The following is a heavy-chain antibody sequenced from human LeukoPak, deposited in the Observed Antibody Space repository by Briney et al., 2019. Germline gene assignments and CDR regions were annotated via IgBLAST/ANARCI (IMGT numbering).Heavy chain of an antibody. CDR1: GFTFSSYA. J-gene: IGHJ4*02. D-gene: IGHD3-22*01. Sequence: TGGSLRLSCAASGFTFSSYAMSWVRQAPGKGLEWVSVIYSGGGTYYADSVKGRFTISRDNSKNTLYLQMNSLRPEDTGVYYCARDSVVDTRDYWGQGTLVTVSS. V-gene: IGHV3-23*03. CDR3: ARDSVVDTRDY. CDR2: IYSGGGT.